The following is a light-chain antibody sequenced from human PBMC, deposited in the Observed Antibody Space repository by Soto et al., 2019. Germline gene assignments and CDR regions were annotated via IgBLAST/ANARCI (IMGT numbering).Light chain of an antibody. V-gene: IGLV2-14*01. CDR1: SNDVGGYNY. Sequence: QSALTQPASVSGSPGQSITISCTGTSNDVGGYNYVSWYQQPPGKAPKLMIYDVSNRPSGVSNRFSGSKSGNTASLTISGLKAEDEADYYCSSYTGSDVVVFGGGTKLTVL. CDR2: DVS. J-gene: IGLJ2*01. CDR3: SSYTGSDVVV.